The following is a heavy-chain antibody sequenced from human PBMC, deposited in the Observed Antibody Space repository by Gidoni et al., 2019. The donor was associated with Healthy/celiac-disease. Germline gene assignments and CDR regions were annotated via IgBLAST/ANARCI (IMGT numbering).Heavy chain of an antibody. J-gene: IGHJ6*03. Sequence: QVQLQQWGAALLTPSETLSLTCSVNGWSFSGCYWSWIRQPPGQGLEWIGEINHSGSTNNNPSRKSRVTISVDTSKNQFSLKLSSVTAADTAVYYCARVKVVRGVTAYYYYDYYIDVWGKGTTVTVSS. CDR1: GWSFSGCY. CDR3: ARVKVVRGVTAYYYYDYYIDV. V-gene: IGHV4-34*01. CDR2: INHSGST. D-gene: IGHD3-10*01.